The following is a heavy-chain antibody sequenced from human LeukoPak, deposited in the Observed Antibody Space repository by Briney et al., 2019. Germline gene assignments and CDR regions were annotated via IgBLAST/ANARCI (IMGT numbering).Heavy chain of an antibody. D-gene: IGHD6-13*01. Sequence: PGGSLRLSCVASGITFSSYSMNWVRQAPGKGLEWVSGISWNGATFYYADSVKGRFTISRGNTKNSLYLQMNSLRAEDTALYYCAKRSAAGTVGYFDYWGQGSLVTVSS. CDR2: ISWNGATF. V-gene: IGHV3-9*01. CDR3: AKRSAAGTVGYFDY. J-gene: IGHJ4*02. CDR1: GITFSSYS.